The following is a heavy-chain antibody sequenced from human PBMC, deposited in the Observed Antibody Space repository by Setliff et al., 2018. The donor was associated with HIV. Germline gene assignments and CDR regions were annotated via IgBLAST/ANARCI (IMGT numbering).Heavy chain of an antibody. J-gene: IGHJ6*03. V-gene: IGHV1-18*01. D-gene: IGHD1-7*01. CDR2: ISAYNGNT. Sequence: ASVMVSCKASGDTFTSYGISWVRQAPGQGLEWMGWISAYNGNTDYAQKVQGRVTMTTDTSTSTAYMELRSLRSDDTAVYYCASSRGTTRYYYYMDVWGKGTTVTVSS. CDR1: GDTFTSYG. CDR3: ASSRGTTRYYYYMDV.